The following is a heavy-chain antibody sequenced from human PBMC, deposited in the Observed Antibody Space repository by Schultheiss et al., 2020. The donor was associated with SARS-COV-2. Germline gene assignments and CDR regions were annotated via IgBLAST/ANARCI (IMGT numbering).Heavy chain of an antibody. CDR2: ITDSGGDT. CDR3: AKGTAASYPYDFDS. CDR1: GFTFGSYA. Sequence: GGSLRLSCAASGFTFGSYAMSWVRQAPGKGLEWVSAITDSGGDTYYGDPVKGRFTISRDNSKNTLYLQMNSLRAEDTAVYYCAKGTAASYPYDFDSWGQGTLVTVSS. V-gene: IGHV3-23*01. D-gene: IGHD2-15*01. J-gene: IGHJ4*02.